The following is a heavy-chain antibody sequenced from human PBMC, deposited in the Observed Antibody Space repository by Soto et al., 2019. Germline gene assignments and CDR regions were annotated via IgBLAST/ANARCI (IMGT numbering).Heavy chain of an antibody. CDR1: GYTFTSYY. V-gene: IGHV1-46*01. D-gene: IGHD6-13*01. Sequence: QVQLVQSGAEVKKPGASVKVSCKASGYTFTSYYMHWVRQAPGQGLEWMGIINPSGGSTSYAQKFQGRVTMTRDTSTSTVYMELSSLRSEDTAVCYCARDSSIAAAGDDAFDIWGQGTMVTVSS. CDR3: ARDSSIAAAGDDAFDI. CDR2: INPSGGST. J-gene: IGHJ3*02.